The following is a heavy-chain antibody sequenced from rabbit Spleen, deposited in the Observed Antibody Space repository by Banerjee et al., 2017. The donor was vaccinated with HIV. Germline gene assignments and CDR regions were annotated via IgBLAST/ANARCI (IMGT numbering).Heavy chain of an antibody. CDR3: VREAGYGGYGDANL. J-gene: IGHJ4*01. D-gene: IGHD6-1*01. CDR2: IDIGSNGFT. Sequence: QSLEESGGDLVKPGASLTLTCKASGLDFSGDSYDSYMCWVRQAPGKGLEWIACIDIGSNGFTYFASWAKGRFTISKTSSTTVTLQMTSLTAADTATYFCVREAGYGGYGDANLWGPGTPRHRL. CDR1: GLDFSGDSY. V-gene: IGHV1S40*01.